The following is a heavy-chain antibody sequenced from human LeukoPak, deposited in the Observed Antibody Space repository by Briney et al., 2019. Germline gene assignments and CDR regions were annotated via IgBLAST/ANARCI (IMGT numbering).Heavy chain of an antibody. CDR3: ARVDTAMVFRY. J-gene: IGHJ4*02. D-gene: IGHD5-18*01. CDR1: GESISSSNYF. CDR2: IYYSGST. V-gene: IGHV4-61*05. Sequence: SETLSLTCTVSGESISSSNYFWDWIRQPPGKGLEWIGYIYYSGSTNYNPSLKSRVTISVDTSKNQFSLKLSSVTAADTAVYYCARVDTAMVFRYWGQGTLVTVSS.